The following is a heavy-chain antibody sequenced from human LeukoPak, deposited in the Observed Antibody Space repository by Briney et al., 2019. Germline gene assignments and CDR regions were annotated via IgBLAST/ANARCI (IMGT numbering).Heavy chain of an antibody. J-gene: IGHJ5*02. D-gene: IGHD6-13*01. V-gene: IGHV1-18*01. CDR1: GGTFSSYA. CDR3: ARFEVAAAGFFNWFDP. Sequence: ASVKVSCKASGGTFSSYAISWVRQAPGQGLEWMGWISAYNGNKNYAQKLQGRVTMTTDTSTSTAYMELRSLRSDDTAVYYCARFEVAAAGFFNWFDPWGQGTLVTVSS. CDR2: ISAYNGNK.